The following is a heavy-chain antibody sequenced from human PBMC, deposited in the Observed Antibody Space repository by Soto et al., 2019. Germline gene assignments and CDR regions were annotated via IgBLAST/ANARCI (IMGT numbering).Heavy chain of an antibody. D-gene: IGHD3-10*02. CDR1: GFTFRNYG. CDR3: ARDVRSRRYDL. CDR2: IWYDGSNK. Sequence: QVQLVESGGGVVQPGRSLRLSCAASGFTFRNYGMHGVREAPGQGLEWLAVIWYDGSNKYYADSVKGRFTISRDNSKNTLYLEMNSLRDEDTAVYYCARDVRSRRYDLWGQGTLVIVSS. V-gene: IGHV3-33*01. J-gene: IGHJ5*02.